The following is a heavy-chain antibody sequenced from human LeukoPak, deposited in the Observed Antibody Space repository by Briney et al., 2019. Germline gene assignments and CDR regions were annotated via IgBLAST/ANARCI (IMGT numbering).Heavy chain of an antibody. CDR1: GFTFSGHS. J-gene: IGHJ4*02. D-gene: IGHD4-17*01. CDR3: VRDGSPNYGDYAFFDN. CDR2: ITSTGSHV. Sequence: GGSLTLSCAASGFTFSGHSMSWVRQAPGKGLEWVSSITSTGSHVYYPDSLKGRFTISRGNTKNSLFLQTNSLRVEDTAVYYCVRDGSPNYGDYAFFDNWGQGTLVTVSS. V-gene: IGHV3-21*01.